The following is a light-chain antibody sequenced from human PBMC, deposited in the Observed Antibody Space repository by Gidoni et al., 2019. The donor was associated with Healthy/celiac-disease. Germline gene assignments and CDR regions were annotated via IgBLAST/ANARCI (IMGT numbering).Light chain of an antibody. J-gene: IGKJ5*01. Sequence: DIQMTQSPSSLSASVGDRVTITCRASQSISRDLNWYQQKTGKAPKLLIYAASSLHRGVPSRFSGSGSGTDFTLTISSLQSEDFATYYCQQSYSTPITFGQGTRLEIK. CDR1: QSISRD. V-gene: IGKV1-39*01. CDR2: AAS. CDR3: QQSYSTPIT.